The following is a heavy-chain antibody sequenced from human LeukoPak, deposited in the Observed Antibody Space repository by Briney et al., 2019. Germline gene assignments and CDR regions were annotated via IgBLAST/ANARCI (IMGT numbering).Heavy chain of an antibody. V-gene: IGHV4-4*07. CDR2: IYSSGST. CDR1: GGSISSYY. CDR3: ARDWAQHCSSTSCYGPFDY. D-gene: IGHD2-2*01. Sequence: SETLSLTCTVSGGSISSYYWSWIRQPPGKGLEWIGRIYSSGSTNYNPSLKSRVTMSVDTSKNQFSLRLGSVTAADTAVYYCARDWAQHCSSTSCYGPFDYWGQGTLVTVSS. J-gene: IGHJ4*02.